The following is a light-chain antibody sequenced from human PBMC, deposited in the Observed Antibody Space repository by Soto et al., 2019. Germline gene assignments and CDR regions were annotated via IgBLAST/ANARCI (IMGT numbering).Light chain of an antibody. CDR3: LQGCT. CDR1: QGIRND. CDR2: AAS. J-gene: IGKJ1*01. Sequence: DIQMTQSPSSLSASVGDRVTITCRASQGIRNDLGWYQQKPGKAPKRLIFAASSLQSGVPSRFSGSGSGTEFTLRISSLQPEDFERHYCLQGCTFGQGTKVEIK. V-gene: IGKV1-17*01.